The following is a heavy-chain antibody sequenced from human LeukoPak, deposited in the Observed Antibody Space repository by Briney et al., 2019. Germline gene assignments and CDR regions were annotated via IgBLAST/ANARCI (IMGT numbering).Heavy chain of an antibody. J-gene: IGHJ6*02. Sequence: ASVKVSCKASNFTVTGYGISWVRQAPGQGLEWMEWISGYSGNTDYAQKFRGRVTMTSDTSTSTAYIELRSLRSDDTAVYYCARDRTADYYYGMDVWGQGTTVTVSS. CDR2: ISGYSGNT. CDR3: ARDRTADYYYGMDV. V-gene: IGHV1-18*01. CDR1: NFTVTGYG. D-gene: IGHD4-17*01.